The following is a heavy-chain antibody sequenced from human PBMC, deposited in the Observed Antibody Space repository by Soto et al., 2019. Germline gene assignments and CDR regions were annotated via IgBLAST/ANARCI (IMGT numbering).Heavy chain of an antibody. D-gene: IGHD5-18*01. Sequence: GGSLRLSCAASGFTFSSYSMNWVRQAPGKGLEWVSSISSSSSYIYYADSVKGRFTISRDNAKNSLYLQMNSLRAEDTAVYYCARDSVDTAMVTNYYYGMDVWGQGTTVTVSS. J-gene: IGHJ6*02. CDR1: GFTFSSYS. CDR3: ARDSVDTAMVTNYYYGMDV. CDR2: ISSSSSYI. V-gene: IGHV3-21*01.